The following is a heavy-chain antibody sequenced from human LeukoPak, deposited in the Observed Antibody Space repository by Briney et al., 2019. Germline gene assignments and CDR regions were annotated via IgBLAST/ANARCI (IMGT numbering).Heavy chain of an antibody. J-gene: IGHJ4*02. D-gene: IGHD1-20*01. Sequence: GGSLRLSSVASGFTFSKYWMQWVRQVPGKGLEWVSRIKGDGSYTSYADSVRGRFTISRDNAKNTRYLQINRRQAEDTALYYCARDNWYFDYWGQGTLVTVSS. CDR2: IKGDGSYT. CDR1: GFTFSKYW. V-gene: IGHV3-74*01. CDR3: ARDNWYFDY.